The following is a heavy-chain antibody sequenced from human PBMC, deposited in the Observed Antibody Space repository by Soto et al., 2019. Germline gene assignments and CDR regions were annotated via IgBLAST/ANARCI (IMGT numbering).Heavy chain of an antibody. V-gene: IGHV1-18*01. CDR1: GYTFASYA. Sequence: QVQLVQSGAEVKKPGASVKVSCKASGYTFASYAISWMRQAPGQGLEWMGWISAYNGNTNYAQKLQGRVTMTTDTSTSTXXXXXXXXRSDXTAXXXXAXDPPPPDYWGQGTLVTVSS. J-gene: IGHJ4*02. CDR2: ISAYNGNT. CDR3: AXDPPPPDY.